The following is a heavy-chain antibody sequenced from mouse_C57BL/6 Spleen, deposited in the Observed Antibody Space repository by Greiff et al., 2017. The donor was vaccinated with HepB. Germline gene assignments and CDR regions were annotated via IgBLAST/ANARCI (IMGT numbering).Heavy chain of an antibody. CDR2: IYPGDGDT. D-gene: IGHD1-1*01. CDR3: AIMDYYGSSPSAMDY. Sequence: VQLQQSGAELVKPGASVKISCKASGYAFSSYWMNWVKQRPGKGLEWIGQIYPGDGDTNYNGKFKGKATLTADKSSSTAYMQLSSLTSEDSAVYFCAIMDYYGSSPSAMDYWGQGTSVTVSS. J-gene: IGHJ4*01. V-gene: IGHV1-80*01. CDR1: GYAFSSYW.